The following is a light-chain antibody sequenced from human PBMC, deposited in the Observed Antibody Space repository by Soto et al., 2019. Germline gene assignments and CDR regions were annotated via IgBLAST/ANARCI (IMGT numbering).Light chain of an antibody. V-gene: IGKV3-11*01. CDR1: QSVFSY. CDR3: QQCYTWPLT. CDR2: DAS. Sequence: ESVLTQSPATLSLSPGERATLSCRASQSVFSYLAWFQQKPGQAPRLLISDASSRATGIPARFSGSGSGTDFTLTISSLEPEDFALYYCQQCYTWPLTFGGGTKVDIK. J-gene: IGKJ4*01.